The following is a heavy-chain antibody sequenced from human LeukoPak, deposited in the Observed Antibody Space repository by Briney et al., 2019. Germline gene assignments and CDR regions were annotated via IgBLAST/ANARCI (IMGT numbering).Heavy chain of an antibody. CDR2: IYDSGST. V-gene: IGHV4-39*01. J-gene: IGHJ4*02. CDR3: ATLYYGSGSFTDY. Sequence: SETLPLTCTVSGGSFSSSYYYWGWLRQPPGRGREWVGSIYDSGSTYYNPSLKSRVTISVDTSKNQFSLKLSSVTAADTAVYYCATLYYGSGSFTDYWGQGTLVTVSS. CDR1: GGSFSSSYYY. D-gene: IGHD3-10*01.